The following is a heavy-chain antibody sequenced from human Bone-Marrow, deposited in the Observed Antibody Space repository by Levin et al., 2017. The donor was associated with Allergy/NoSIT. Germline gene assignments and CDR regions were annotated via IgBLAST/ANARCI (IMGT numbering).Heavy chain of an antibody. Sequence: GESLKISCKASGYTFISYDIKWARQATGQGLEWMGWMNPNTGNSGYAQKFQGRVTMTRNTSITTAYMELSSLRSEDTAVYYCSRGRGWIDADGMDVWGQGTTVTVSS. J-gene: IGHJ6*02. CDR3: SRGRGWIDADGMDV. CDR2: MNPNTGNS. D-gene: IGHD1-1*01. V-gene: IGHV1-8*01. CDR1: GYTFISYD.